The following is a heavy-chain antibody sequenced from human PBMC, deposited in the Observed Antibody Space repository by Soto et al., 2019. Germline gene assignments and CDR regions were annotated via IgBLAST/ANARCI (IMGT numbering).Heavy chain of an antibody. J-gene: IGHJ4*02. CDR2: ISYDGRNK. CDR1: GFSFSSYG. D-gene: IGHD6-13*01. CDR3: AKDVGFRNSWYRDY. V-gene: IGHV3-30*18. Sequence: QVQLVESGGGVVQPGRSLRLSCAASGFSFSSYGMHWVRQAPGKGLKWVAVISYDGRNKYYADSVKGRFTISRDNSKSTLYLQMNSLRAEDTAVYYCAKDVGFRNSWYRDYWGQGTLVTVSS.